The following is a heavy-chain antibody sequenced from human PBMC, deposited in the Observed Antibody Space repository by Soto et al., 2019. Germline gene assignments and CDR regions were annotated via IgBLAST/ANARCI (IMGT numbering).Heavy chain of an antibody. CDR1: GFTFSSYG. CDR2: ISYDGSNK. Sequence: GGSLRLSCAASGFTFSSYGMHWVRQAPGKGLEWVAVISYDGSNKYYADSVKGRFTISRDNSKNTLYLQMNSLRAEDTAVYYCARDGGTLGFDYWGKGTLVTVSS. D-gene: IGHD3-3*01. J-gene: IGHJ4*02. CDR3: ARDGGTLGFDY. V-gene: IGHV3-30*03.